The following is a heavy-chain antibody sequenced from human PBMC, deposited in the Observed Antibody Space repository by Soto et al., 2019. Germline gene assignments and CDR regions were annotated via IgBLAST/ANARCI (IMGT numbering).Heavy chain of an antibody. J-gene: IGHJ5*02. D-gene: IGHD6-13*01. CDR3: DRVGGVATGGTVGGLDT. V-gene: IGHV3-30*03. CDR1: GFSFSSYP. Sequence: AGSLSLSCQASGFSFSSYPMHWFRQAPARGLQWVGVISYDGRHKFYSESVKGRVTISRDNSKNTLYLQMPSLTTEDTGIYYCDRVGGVATGGTVGGLDTWGQGTLVTVSS. CDR2: ISYDGRHK.